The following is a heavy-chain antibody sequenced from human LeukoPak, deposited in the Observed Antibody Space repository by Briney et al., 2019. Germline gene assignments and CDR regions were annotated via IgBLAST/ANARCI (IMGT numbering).Heavy chain of an antibody. CDR3: ARVFQYYYDRSGSPELVSHFDY. V-gene: IGHV1-2*06. J-gene: IGHJ4*02. D-gene: IGHD3-22*01. CDR1: GYSFTDYQ. Sequence: ASVKVSCKTSGYSFTDYQMHWVRQAPGQGLEWMGRINPKSGGTNYAQKFAGRVTVTRDTSINTAYMELSRLTFDDTAVYYCARVFQYYYDRSGSPELVSHFDYWGQGTLVTVSS. CDR2: INPKSGGT.